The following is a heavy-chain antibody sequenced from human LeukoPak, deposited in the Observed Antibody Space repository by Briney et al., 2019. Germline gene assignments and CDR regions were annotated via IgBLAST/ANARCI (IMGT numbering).Heavy chain of an antibody. D-gene: IGHD3-22*01. V-gene: IGHV4-31*03. CDR3: ARVRNYYDSSGYYAYFDY. J-gene: IGHJ4*02. Sequence: SETLSLTCTVSGGSISSGGYYWSWIRQHPGKGLEWIGLIYYSGSTYYNPSLKTRVTISGDTSKNQFSLKLSSVTAADTAVYYCARVRNYYDSSGYYAYFDYWGQGTLVTVSS. CDR2: IYYSGST. CDR1: GGSISSGGYY.